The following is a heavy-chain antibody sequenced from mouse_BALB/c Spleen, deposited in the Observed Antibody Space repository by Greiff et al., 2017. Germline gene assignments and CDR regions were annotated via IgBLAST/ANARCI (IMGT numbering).Heavy chain of an antibody. Sequence: DVKLQESGPGLVKPSQSLSLTCSVTGYSITSGYYWNWIRQFPGNKLEWMGYISYDGSNNYNPSLKNRISITRDTSKNQFFLKLNSVTTEDTATYYCARVAFITTVYMDYWGQGTSVTVSS. CDR2: ISYDGSN. V-gene: IGHV3-6*02. CDR3: ARVAFITTVYMDY. D-gene: IGHD1-1*01. J-gene: IGHJ4*01. CDR1: GYSITSGYY.